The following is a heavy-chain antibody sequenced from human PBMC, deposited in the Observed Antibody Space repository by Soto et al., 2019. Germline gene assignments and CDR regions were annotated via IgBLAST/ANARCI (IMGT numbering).Heavy chain of an antibody. D-gene: IGHD3-3*01. CDR2: ISGSGGGT. J-gene: IGHJ4*02. CDR1: GFAFSSYA. Sequence: GGSLRLSCAASGFAFSSYAVSWVRQAPGKGLEWVSAISGSGGGTYYADSVKGRFTISRDNSKNTLYLQMNSLRAADTAVYYCENAPTQLRVLEWLSSIYYFDYCGQGNLVPVSS. CDR3: ENAPTQLRVLEWLSSIYYFDY. V-gene: IGHV3-23*01.